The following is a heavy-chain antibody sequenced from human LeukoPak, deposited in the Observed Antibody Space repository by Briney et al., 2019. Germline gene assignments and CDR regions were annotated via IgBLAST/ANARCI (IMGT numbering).Heavy chain of an antibody. J-gene: IGHJ4*02. V-gene: IGHV3-21*04. Sequence: GGSLRLSCAASGFTFSSYTMNWVRQAPGKGLEWVSSITSNTRYIFYADSVKGRFTISRDNAKKSLYLQMNSLRAEDTAVYYCARVVDHDYGDYYLDYWGQGTLVTVSS. CDR2: ITSNTRYI. D-gene: IGHD4-17*01. CDR3: ARVVDHDYGDYYLDY. CDR1: GFTFSSYT.